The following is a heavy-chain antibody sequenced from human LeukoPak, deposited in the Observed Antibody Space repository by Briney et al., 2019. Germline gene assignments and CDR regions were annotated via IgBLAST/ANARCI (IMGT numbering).Heavy chain of an antibody. Sequence: GGSLRLSCAASGFTFSNYAMSWVRQAPGKGLEWLSAISGSGSSTYYADSVKGRFTISRDNSKNTLYLQMNSLRAEDTALYYCAKDSLTWEYYFGYWGQGTLVTVSS. V-gene: IGHV3-23*01. D-gene: IGHD1-26*01. J-gene: IGHJ4*02. CDR2: ISGSGSST. CDR3: AKDSLTWEYYFGY. CDR1: GFTFSNYA.